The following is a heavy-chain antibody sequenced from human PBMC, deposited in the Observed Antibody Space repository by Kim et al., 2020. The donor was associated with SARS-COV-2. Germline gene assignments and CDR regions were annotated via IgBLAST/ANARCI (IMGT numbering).Heavy chain of an antibody. CDR1: GYTFTSYA. V-gene: IGHV1-3*01. J-gene: IGHJ3*02. Sequence: ASVKVSCKASGYTFTSYAMHWVRQAPGQRLEWMGWINAGNGNTKNSQKFQGRVTITRDTSASTAYMELSSLRSEDTAVYYCARVKYSKRDGAFDIWGQGTMVTVSS. CDR2: INAGNGNT. CDR3: ARVKYSKRDGAFDI. D-gene: IGHD1-26*01.